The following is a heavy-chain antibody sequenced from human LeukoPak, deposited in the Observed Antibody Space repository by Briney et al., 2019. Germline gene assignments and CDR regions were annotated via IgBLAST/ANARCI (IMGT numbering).Heavy chain of an antibody. Sequence: SRNVSCKASGDSLSSHELSWERQAPGQWLEWMGRIITIFDVTAYAQKFQGRVRITADKSTSTAYMELRSLRSEDTAVYYCARRIYCTGGECYDGWFDPWGQGTLVTVSS. D-gene: IGHD2-8*02. CDR1: GDSLSSHE. J-gene: IGHJ5*02. CDR2: IITIFDVT. V-gene: IGHV1-69*04. CDR3: ARRIYCTGGECYDGWFDP.